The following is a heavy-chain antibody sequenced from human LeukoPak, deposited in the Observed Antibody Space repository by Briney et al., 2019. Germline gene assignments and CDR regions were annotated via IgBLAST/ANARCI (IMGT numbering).Heavy chain of an antibody. CDR3: ARVWFGELLGYYYYYYGMDV. D-gene: IGHD3-10*01. J-gene: IGHJ6*02. CDR2: INHSGST. V-gene: IGHV4-34*01. CDR1: GGSFSGYY. Sequence: SGTLSLTCAVYGGSFSGYYWSWIRQPPGKGLEWIGEINHSGSTNYNPSLKSRVTISVDTSKNQFSLKLSSVTAAGTAVYYCARVWFGELLGYYYYYYGMDVWGQGTTVTVSS.